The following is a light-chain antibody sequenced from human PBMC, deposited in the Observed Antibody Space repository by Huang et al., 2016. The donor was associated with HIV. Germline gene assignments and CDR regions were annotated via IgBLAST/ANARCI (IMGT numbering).Light chain of an antibody. CDR3: QQRSKWPPVYT. CDR1: QSVENS. CDR2: DAS. V-gene: IGKV3-11*01. Sequence: EIVLTQSPATLSLSPGDRAPLSCRASQSVENSLAWYQQKPGQPPRLLMYDASIRATGIPARFSGSGSGTDFTLNISSLEPDDFAVYYCQQRSKWPPVYTFGQGTKLEIK. J-gene: IGKJ2*01.